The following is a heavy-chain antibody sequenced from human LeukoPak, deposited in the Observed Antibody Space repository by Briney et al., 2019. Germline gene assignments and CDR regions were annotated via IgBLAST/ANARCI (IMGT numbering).Heavy chain of an antibody. CDR2: IKQDGSEK. J-gene: IGHJ4*02. D-gene: IGHD5-24*01. CDR3: ARAGQSGRWLQSDYFDY. Sequence: GGSLRLSCAASGFTFSSYSMNWVRQAPGKGLEWVANIKQDGSEKYYVDSVKGRFTISRDNAKNSLYLQMNSLRAEDTAVYYCARAGQSGRWLQSDYFDYWGQGTLVTVSS. V-gene: IGHV3-7*01. CDR1: GFTFSSYS.